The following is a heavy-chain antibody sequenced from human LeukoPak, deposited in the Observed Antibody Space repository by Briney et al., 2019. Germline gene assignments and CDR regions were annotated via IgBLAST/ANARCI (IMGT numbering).Heavy chain of an antibody. V-gene: IGHV3-30-3*02. CDR3: AKHLQTVTTYRRGFDY. D-gene: IGHD4-17*01. CDR2: ISYDGSNK. Sequence: GGSLRLSCAASGFTFGSYAMHWVRQAPGKGLEWVAVISYDGSNKYYADSVKGRFTISRDNSKNTLYLQINSLRAEDTAVYYCAKHLQTVTTYRRGFDYWGQGTLVTVSS. J-gene: IGHJ4*02. CDR1: GFTFGSYA.